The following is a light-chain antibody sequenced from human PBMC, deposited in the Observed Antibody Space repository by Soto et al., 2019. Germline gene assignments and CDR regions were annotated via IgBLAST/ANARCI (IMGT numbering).Light chain of an antibody. V-gene: IGKV3-20*01. CDR2: GAS. Sequence: EIVLTQSPGTLSLSPGERATLSCRASQSVSSSYLAWYQQKPGQAPRLLVYGASSRATGIPDRFCGSGSGTELTLTISRLEPEDFAVYYCQQYASSPQTSGQGTKVEIK. CDR3: QQYASSPQT. J-gene: IGKJ1*01. CDR1: QSVSSSY.